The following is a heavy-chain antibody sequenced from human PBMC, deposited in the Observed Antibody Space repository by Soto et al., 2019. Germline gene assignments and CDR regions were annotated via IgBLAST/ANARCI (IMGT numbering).Heavy chain of an antibody. D-gene: IGHD3-3*01. Sequence: QPGGSLRLSCAASGFTFDDYTMHWVRQAPGKGLEWVSLISWDGGSTYYADSVKGRFTISRDNSKNSLYLQMNSLRTEDTALYYCANGLEGFWKGPGYWGQGTLVTVSS. J-gene: IGHJ4*02. CDR2: ISWDGGST. CDR3: ANGLEGFWKGPGY. CDR1: GFTFDDYT. V-gene: IGHV3-43*01.